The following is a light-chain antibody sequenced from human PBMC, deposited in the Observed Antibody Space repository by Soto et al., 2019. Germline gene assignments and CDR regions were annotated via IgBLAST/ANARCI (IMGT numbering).Light chain of an antibody. CDR1: GGDVGGYNY. CDR2: EVT. V-gene: IGLV2-8*01. Sequence: QSALTQPASVSGSPGQSITISCAGTGGDVGGYNYVSWYQQHPGKAPKLVIYEVTKRPSGVPDRFSGSKSGNTASLTVSGLQAEDEADYYCGSHAGNSNLVFGGGTKVTVL. J-gene: IGLJ3*02. CDR3: GSHAGNSNLV.